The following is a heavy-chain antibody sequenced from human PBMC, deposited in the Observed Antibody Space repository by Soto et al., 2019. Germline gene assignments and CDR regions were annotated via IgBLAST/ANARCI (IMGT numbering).Heavy chain of an antibody. Sequence: ASVXGSCKASGYAFTCYGMSWVRQAPGQGLEWMGWISAYNGNTNYAQKLQGRVTMNTDTSRSTAYMELRSLRSDDTAVYYFASDVGGSGSYYAFDIWGQGTMVTVSS. J-gene: IGHJ3*02. V-gene: IGHV1-18*01. CDR3: ASDVGGSGSYYAFDI. CDR1: GYAFTCYG. CDR2: ISAYNGNT. D-gene: IGHD3-10*01.